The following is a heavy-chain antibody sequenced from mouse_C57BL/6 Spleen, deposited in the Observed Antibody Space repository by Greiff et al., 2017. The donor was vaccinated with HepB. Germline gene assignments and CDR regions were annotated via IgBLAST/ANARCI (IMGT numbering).Heavy chain of an antibody. V-gene: IGHV1-15*01. D-gene: IGHD1-1*01. CDR2: IDPETGGT. CDR3: TRMRDYYGSSYGYFDV. Sequence: QVHVKQSGAELVRPGASVTLSCKASGYTFTDYEMHWVKQTPVHGLEWIGAIDPETGGTAYNQKFKGKAILTADKSSSTAYMELRSLTSEDSAVYYGTRMRDYYGSSYGYFDVWGTGTTVTVSS. CDR1: GYTFTDYE. J-gene: IGHJ1*03.